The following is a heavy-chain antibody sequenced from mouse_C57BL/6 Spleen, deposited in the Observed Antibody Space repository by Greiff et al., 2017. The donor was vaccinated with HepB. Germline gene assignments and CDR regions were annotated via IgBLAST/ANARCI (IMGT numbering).Heavy chain of an antibody. D-gene: IGHD1-1*01. J-gene: IGHJ3*01. CDR3: TTNCYGSSILFAY. CDR1: GFNIKDDY. CDR2: IDPENGDT. Sequence: EVQLQQSGAELVRPGASVKLSCTASGFNIKDDYMHWVKQRPEQGLEWIGWIDPENGDTEYASKFQGKATITADPSSNTAYLQLSSLTSEDTAVYYCTTNCYGSSILFAYWGQGTLVTVSA. V-gene: IGHV14-4*01.